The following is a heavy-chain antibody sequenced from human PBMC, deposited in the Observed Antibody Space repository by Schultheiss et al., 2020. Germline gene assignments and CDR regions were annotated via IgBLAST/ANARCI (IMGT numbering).Heavy chain of an antibody. CDR3: ARAAFGYGDYPDAFDI. CDR2: IYYSGST. D-gene: IGHD4-17*01. CDR1: GGSISSGGYS. J-gene: IGHJ3*02. Sequence: SETLSLTCAVSGGSISSGGYSWSWIRQPPGKGLEWIGSIYYSGSTYYNPSLKSRVTISVDTSKNQFSLKLSSVTAADTAVYYCARAAFGYGDYPDAFDIWGQGTMVTV. V-gene: IGHV4-30-2*03.